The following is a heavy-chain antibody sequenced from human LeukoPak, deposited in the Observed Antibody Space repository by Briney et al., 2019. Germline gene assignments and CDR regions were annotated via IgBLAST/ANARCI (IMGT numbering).Heavy chain of an antibody. Sequence: SETLSLTCAVSGGSISSGGYSWSWIRQPPGKGLEWIVYIYYTGSTFYNPSLESRVIISVDTSKNQFSLKLSSVTAADTAVYYCARRILLWFGAQKNWFDPWGQGTLVTVSS. CDR2: IYYTGST. CDR3: ARRILLWFGAQKNWFDP. V-gene: IGHV4-30-4*07. CDR1: GGSISSGGYS. J-gene: IGHJ5*02. D-gene: IGHD3-10*01.